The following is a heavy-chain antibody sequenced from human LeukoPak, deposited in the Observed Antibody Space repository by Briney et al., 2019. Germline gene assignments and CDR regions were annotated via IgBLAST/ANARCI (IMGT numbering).Heavy chain of an antibody. Sequence: GGSLRLSCAASGFTVTSNYMKWVRQAPGKGLEWVSVIYTSGNAYYADSVKGRLTISRDISKNTLYLQMNSLRVEDTAVYYCVRGGSGWYLYDYWGQGILVTVSS. V-gene: IGHV3-66*01. CDR3: VRGGSGWYLYDY. D-gene: IGHD6-19*01. CDR2: IYTSGNA. CDR1: GFTVTSNY. J-gene: IGHJ4*02.